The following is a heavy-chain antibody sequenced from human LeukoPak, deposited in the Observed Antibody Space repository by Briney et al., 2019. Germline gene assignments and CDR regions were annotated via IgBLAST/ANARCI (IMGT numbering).Heavy chain of an antibody. J-gene: IGHJ4*02. D-gene: IGHD6-13*01. CDR2: INPNSGGT. CDR3: ARDNSSWYGADFDY. Sequence: ASVKVSCKASGYTLTGYYMHWVRQAPGQGLEWMGWINPNSGGTNYAQKFQGRVTMTRDTSISTAYMELSRLRSDDTAVYYCARDNSSWYGADFDYWGQGTLVTVSS. V-gene: IGHV1-2*02. CDR1: GYTLTGYY.